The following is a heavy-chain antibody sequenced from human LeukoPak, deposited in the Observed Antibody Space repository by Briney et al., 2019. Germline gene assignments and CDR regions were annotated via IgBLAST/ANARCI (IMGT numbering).Heavy chain of an antibody. Sequence: KAGGSLRLSCAASGFTFSSYSMNWVRQAPGKGLEWVSSISSSSSYIYYADSVKGRFTISRDKAKNSLYLQMNSLRAEDTAVYYCARDLTYYYDSSGYEEGYYFDYWGQGTLVTVSS. CDR1: GFTFSSYS. V-gene: IGHV3-21*01. D-gene: IGHD3-22*01. J-gene: IGHJ4*02. CDR3: ARDLTYYYDSSGYEEGYYFDY. CDR2: ISSSSSYI.